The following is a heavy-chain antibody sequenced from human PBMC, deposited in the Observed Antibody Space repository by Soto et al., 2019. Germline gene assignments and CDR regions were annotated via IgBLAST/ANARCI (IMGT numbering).Heavy chain of an antibody. CDR1: GGTFSSYA. CDR2: IIPIFGTA. D-gene: IGHD2-2*01. V-gene: IGHV1-69*06. J-gene: IGHJ6*02. CDR3: ARDRGCSSTSCYVSYYYGMDV. Sequence: SVKVSCKASGGTFSSYAISWVRQAPGQGLEWMGGIIPIFGTANYAQKFQGRVTITADKSTSTAYMELSSLRSEDTAVYYCARDRGCSSTSCYVSYYYGMDVWGQGTTVTVSS.